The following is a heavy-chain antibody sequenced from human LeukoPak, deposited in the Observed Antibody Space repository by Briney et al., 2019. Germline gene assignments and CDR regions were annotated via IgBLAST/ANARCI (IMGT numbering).Heavy chain of an antibody. CDR1: GGSLSSYY. CDR2: IYTSGST. V-gene: IGHV4-4*07. D-gene: IGHD3-22*01. CDR3: AREPEIMYYYDSSGYSYYFDY. J-gene: IGHJ4*02. Sequence: SETLSLTRTVSGGSLSSYYWSWIRQPAGKGLEWIGRIYTSGSTNYNPSLKSRVTMSVHTSKNQFSLKLSSVTAADTAVYYCAREPEIMYYYDSSGYSYYFDYWGQGTLVTVSS.